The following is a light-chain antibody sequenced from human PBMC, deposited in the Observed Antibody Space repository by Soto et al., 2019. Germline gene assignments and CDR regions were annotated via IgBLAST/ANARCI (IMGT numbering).Light chain of an antibody. CDR1: DSDIGGHNY. J-gene: IGLJ1*01. Sequence: QSALTQPASVSGSPGQSVTISCTGTDSDIGGHNYVSWYQQYPGKAPRLIIFEVSNRPSGVSDRYSGSKSSNTASLTISDLQPEDEAEYYCTSYTNSNTYVYGTGTKLTVL. CDR3: TSYTNSNTYV. CDR2: EVS. V-gene: IGLV2-14*01.